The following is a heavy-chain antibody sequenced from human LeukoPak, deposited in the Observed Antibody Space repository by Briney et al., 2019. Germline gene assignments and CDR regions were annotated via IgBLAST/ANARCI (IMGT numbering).Heavy chain of an antibody. CDR1: GYTFTSYD. Sequence: GASVKVSCKASGYTFTSYDINWVRQATGQGLAWMGWMNPNSGNTGYAQKFQGRVTITRNTSISTAYMELSSLRSEDTAVYYCARVSSIAARPSFGYWGQGTLVTVSS. V-gene: IGHV1-8*03. CDR2: MNPNSGNT. J-gene: IGHJ4*02. D-gene: IGHD6-6*01. CDR3: ARVSSIAARPSFGY.